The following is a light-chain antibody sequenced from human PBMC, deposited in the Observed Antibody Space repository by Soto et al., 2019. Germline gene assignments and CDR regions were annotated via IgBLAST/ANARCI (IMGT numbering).Light chain of an antibody. CDR3: QQYTGPPTT. CDR1: QSVSSSF. J-gene: IGKJ5*01. V-gene: IGKV3-20*01. Sequence: DIVLAQSPGTLSLSPGESATLSCRASQSVSSSFLAWYQQKAGQAPRLLIYGASRRATGIPDRFSGSGSGTDFTLTITRLEPEDSAVYFCQQYTGPPTTFGQGTRLEIK. CDR2: GAS.